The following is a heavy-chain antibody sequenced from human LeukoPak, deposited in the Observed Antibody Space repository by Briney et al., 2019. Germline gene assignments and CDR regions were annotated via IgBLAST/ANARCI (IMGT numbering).Heavy chain of an antibody. CDR2: IYYTGTT. V-gene: IGHV4-61*03. Sequence: PSETLSLTCTVSGGSVSSSSYSWSWIRQPPGKGLEWIGYIYYTGTTNYNPSLKSRVTISIDTSKNHFSLQLNSVTPEDTAVYYCVRGGLAYCSGDCYPFDYWGLGTLVTVSS. CDR1: GGSVSSSSYS. CDR3: VRGGLAYCSGDCYPFDY. D-gene: IGHD2-21*02. J-gene: IGHJ4*02.